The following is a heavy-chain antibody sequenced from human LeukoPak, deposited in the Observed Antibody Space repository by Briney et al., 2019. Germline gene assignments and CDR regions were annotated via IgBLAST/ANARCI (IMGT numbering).Heavy chain of an antibody. V-gene: IGHV3-21*01. CDR3: ARDSSSWAFDY. J-gene: IGHJ4*02. Sequence: GGSLRLSCAASGFTFSSYSKNWVRQAPGKGLEWVSSISSSSSYIYYADSVKGRFTISRDNAKNSLYLQMNSLRAEDTAVYYCARDSSSWAFDYWGQGTLVTVSS. D-gene: IGHD6-13*01. CDR1: GFTFSSYS. CDR2: ISSSSSYI.